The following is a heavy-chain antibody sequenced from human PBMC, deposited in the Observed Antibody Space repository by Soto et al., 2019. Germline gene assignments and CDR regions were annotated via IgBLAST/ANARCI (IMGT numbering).Heavy chain of an antibody. V-gene: IGHV4-39*01. J-gene: IGHJ4*02. Sequence: QLQLQDSGPGLVEPSETLSLTCTVSGGSISGSDYYWAWIRQPPGKGLEWLGTIYYTGTTYYNPSLKSRVTLSVDTSRNQFSLNLNSVSAADTAVYFCADMRGQWLPRDWGQGTLVTVSS. D-gene: IGHD6-19*01. CDR2: IYYTGTT. CDR1: GGSISGSDYY. CDR3: ADMRGQWLPRD.